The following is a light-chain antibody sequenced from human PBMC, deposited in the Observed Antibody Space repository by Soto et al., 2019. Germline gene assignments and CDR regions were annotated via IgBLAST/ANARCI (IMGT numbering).Light chain of an antibody. J-gene: IGKJ1*01. Sequence: ECVLTQSPGSLSLSPGERATLSCRPSQSVSSNYLAWYQQKPGQAPRLLIYGASTRASGIPDRFSGSGSGTDFTLTISRLEPEDSALYYCQQYGSSPTWTFGQGTKVDIK. CDR1: QSVSSNY. CDR3: QQYGSSPTWT. CDR2: GAS. V-gene: IGKV3-20*01.